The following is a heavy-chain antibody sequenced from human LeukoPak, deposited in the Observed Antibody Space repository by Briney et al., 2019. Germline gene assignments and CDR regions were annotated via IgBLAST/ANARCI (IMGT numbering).Heavy chain of an antibody. J-gene: IGHJ6*03. CDR1: GGSISSSSYY. CDR3: ATHYYYYYYMDI. CDR2: IYYSGST. Sequence: SETLSLTCTVSGGSISSSSYYWGWIRQPPGKGLEWIGSIYYSGSTYYNPSLKSRVTISVDTSKNQFSLKLSSVTAADTAVYYCATHYYYYYYMDIWGKGTTVTVSS. V-gene: IGHV4-39*07.